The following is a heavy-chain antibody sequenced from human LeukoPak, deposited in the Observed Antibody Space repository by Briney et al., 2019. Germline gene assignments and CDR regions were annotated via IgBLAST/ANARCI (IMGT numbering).Heavy chain of an antibody. V-gene: IGHV3-21*01. CDR1: GFTLTSYN. J-gene: IGHJ4*02. CDR2: ISRGGNYI. CDR3: ARDRSTTVSPYYFDY. D-gene: IGHD4-17*01. Sequence: GGSLRLSCAASGFTLTSYNMNWVSQALGKGLEWLSSISRGGNYIYDADSVTGRFTISRDNAKNSLYLQMNGLRAEDTAVYYCARDRSTTVSPYYFDYGGQGTLVT.